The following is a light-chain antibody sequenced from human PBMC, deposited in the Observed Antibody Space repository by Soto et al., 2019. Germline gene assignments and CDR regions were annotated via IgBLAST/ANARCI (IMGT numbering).Light chain of an antibody. Sequence: DIRMNQSPSTLSASVGDRVTMTCRASQSISSWLAWYQQKPGEAPKLLIYKASSLESGVPSRFSGSGSGTEFTLTISSLQPDDFATYYCQQYNSYSGTFGQGTKVDI. CDR3: QQYNSYSGT. V-gene: IGKV1-5*03. J-gene: IGKJ1*01. CDR2: KAS. CDR1: QSISSW.